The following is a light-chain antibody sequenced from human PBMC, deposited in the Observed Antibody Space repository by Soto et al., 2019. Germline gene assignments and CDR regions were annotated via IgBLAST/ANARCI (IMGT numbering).Light chain of an antibody. Sequence: QSVLTQPPSVSAAPGQKVTISCSGSTSNIGNDYISWYRQFPGTAPKLLIYDNNKRPSAVPDRFSGANSGTSATLGITGLQTGDEADDYCGTWDSSLSAGVFGGGTKLTVL. V-gene: IGLV1-51*01. J-gene: IGLJ2*01. CDR1: TSNIGNDY. CDR2: DNN. CDR3: GTWDSSLSAGV.